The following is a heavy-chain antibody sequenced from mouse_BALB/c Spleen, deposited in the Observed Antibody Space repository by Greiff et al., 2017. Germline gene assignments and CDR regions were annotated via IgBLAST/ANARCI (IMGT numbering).Heavy chain of an antibody. CDR2: INPGSGGT. V-gene: IGHV1-54*01. J-gene: IGHJ4*01. CDR1: GYAFTNYL. CDR3: ATYDGYYGAMDY. D-gene: IGHD2-3*01. Sequence: VQLQQSGAELVRPGTSVKVSCKASGYAFTNYLIDWVKQRPGQGLEWIGVINPGSGGTNYNEKFKGKATLTADKSSSTAYMQLSSLTSDDSAVYFCATYDGYYGAMDYWGQGTSVTVSS.